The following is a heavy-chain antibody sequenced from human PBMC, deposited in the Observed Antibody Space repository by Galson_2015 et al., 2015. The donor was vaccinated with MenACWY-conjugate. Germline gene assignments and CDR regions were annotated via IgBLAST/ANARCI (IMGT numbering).Heavy chain of an antibody. Sequence: SVKVSCKASGYTFTSYGISWVRQAPGQGLEWMGWISAYNGNTNYAQKLQGRVTMTTDTSTSTAYMELRSLRSDDTAVYYSAWQRGSGYPPYNWFDPWGQGTLVTVSS. D-gene: IGHD3-22*01. CDR3: AWQRGSGYPPYNWFDP. CDR2: ISAYNGNT. CDR1: GYTFTSYG. J-gene: IGHJ5*02. V-gene: IGHV1-18*01.